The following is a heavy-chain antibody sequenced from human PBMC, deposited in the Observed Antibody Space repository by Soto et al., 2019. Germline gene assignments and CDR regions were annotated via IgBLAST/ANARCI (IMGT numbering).Heavy chain of an antibody. Sequence: GASVKVSCKASGGTFSSYAISWVRQAPGQGLEWMGGIIPIFGTANYAQKFQGRVTITADESTSIAYMELSSLRSEDTAVYYCARGVDGYNTIDYWGQGTLVTVS. CDR2: IIPIFGTA. J-gene: IGHJ4*02. CDR3: ARGVDGYNTIDY. CDR1: GGTFSSYA. D-gene: IGHD5-12*01. V-gene: IGHV1-69*13.